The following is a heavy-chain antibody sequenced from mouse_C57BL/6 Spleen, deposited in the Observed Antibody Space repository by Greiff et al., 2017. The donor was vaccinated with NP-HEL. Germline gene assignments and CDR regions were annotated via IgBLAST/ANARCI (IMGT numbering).Heavy chain of an antibody. Sequence: VQLQQPGAELVKPGASVKLSCKASGYTFTSYWMHWVKQRPGQGLEWIGMIHPNSGSTNYNEKFKSKATLTVDKSSSTAYMQLSSLTSEDSAVYYCARDIYYGSSYWYFDVWGTGTTVTVSS. V-gene: IGHV1-64*01. CDR1: GYTFTSYW. D-gene: IGHD1-1*01. CDR2: IHPNSGST. CDR3: ARDIYYGSSYWYFDV. J-gene: IGHJ1*03.